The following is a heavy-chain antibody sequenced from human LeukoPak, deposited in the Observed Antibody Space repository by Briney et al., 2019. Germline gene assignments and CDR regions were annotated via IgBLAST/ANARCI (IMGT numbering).Heavy chain of an antibody. D-gene: IGHD2-15*01. V-gene: IGHV3-23*01. CDR3: AKDCSGGSCYGHY. Sequence: GRSLRLSCAASGFTFSNYGIHWVRQAPGKGLEWVSAISGSGGSTYYADSVKGRFTISRDNSKNTLYLQMNSLRAEDTAVYYCAKDCSGGSCYGHYWGQGTLVTVSS. CDR2: ISGSGGST. J-gene: IGHJ4*02. CDR1: GFTFSNYG.